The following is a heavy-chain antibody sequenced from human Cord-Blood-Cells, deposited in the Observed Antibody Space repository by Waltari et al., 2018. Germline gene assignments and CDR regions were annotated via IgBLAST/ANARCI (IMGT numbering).Heavy chain of an antibody. CDR3: ASQLIAAAGDY. CDR2: ISYDGSNK. D-gene: IGHD6-13*01. CDR1: RFHFMRYA. Sequence: QVQLVASEGCVVKPGRTLSFPCGDYRFHFMRYAMQRVRQAPGKVLELVAVISYDGSNKDYADSVKGRFTISRDNSKNTLYLQMNSLRAEDTDVYYCASQLIAAAGDYWGQGTLVTVSS. J-gene: IGHJ4*02. V-gene: IGHV3-30*01.